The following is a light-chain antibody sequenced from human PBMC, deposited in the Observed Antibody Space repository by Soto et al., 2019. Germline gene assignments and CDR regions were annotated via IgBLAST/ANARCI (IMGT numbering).Light chain of an antibody. V-gene: IGLV1-51*01. Sequence: QSVLTQPPSVSAAPGQRVTISCSGSNSNIGNNYVSWYQQLPGTAPKLLIYDNNKRPSGIPDRFSGSKSGTSATLDITGLQTGDEADYYCGTRDSSRIGYVFGTGTKLTVL. J-gene: IGLJ1*01. CDR1: NSNIGNNY. CDR2: DNN. CDR3: GTRDSSRIGYV.